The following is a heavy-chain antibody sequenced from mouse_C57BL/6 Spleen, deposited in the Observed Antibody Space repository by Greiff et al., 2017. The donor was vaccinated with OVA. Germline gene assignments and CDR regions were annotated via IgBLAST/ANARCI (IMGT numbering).Heavy chain of an antibody. Sequence: VQLQQPGAELVKPGASVKLSCKASGYTFTSYWMHWVKQRPGQGLEWIGMIHPNSGSTNYNEKFKSKATLTVDKSSSTAYMQLSSLTSEDSAVYYGAREPYGNFSWFAHWGQGTLVTVSA. D-gene: IGHD2-1*01. CDR1: GYTFTSYW. CDR3: AREPYGNFSWFAH. V-gene: IGHV1-64*01. CDR2: IHPNSGST. J-gene: IGHJ3*01.